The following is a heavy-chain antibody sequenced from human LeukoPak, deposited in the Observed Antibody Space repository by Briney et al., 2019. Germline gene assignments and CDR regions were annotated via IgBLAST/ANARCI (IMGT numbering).Heavy chain of an antibody. D-gene: IGHD2-15*01. V-gene: IGHV3-11*01. J-gene: IGHJ4*02. Sequence: GGSLRLSCAASGFTFSDYYMSWIRQAPGKGLEWVSYISGGGSIIYYADSVKGRFTISRDNARNSLYLQMNSLRAEDTAVYYCAKWGQRESYCSGGSCYLQYFDYWGQGTLVTVSS. CDR1: GFTFSDYY. CDR3: AKWGQRESYCSGGSCYLQYFDY. CDR2: ISGGGSII.